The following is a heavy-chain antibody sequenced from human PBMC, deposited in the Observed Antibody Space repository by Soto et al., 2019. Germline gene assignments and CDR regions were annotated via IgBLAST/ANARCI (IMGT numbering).Heavy chain of an antibody. CDR1: GFTFSSYG. Sequence: PGGSLRLSCAASGFTFSSYGMHWVRQAPGKGLEWVAVIWYDGSSKYYADSVKGRFTISRDNSKNTLYLQMNSLRAEDTAVYYCARVGYSSSWWDYYYYYGMDVWGQGTTVTVSS. D-gene: IGHD6-13*01. CDR2: IWYDGSSK. J-gene: IGHJ6*02. V-gene: IGHV3-33*01. CDR3: ARVGYSSSWWDYYYYYGMDV.